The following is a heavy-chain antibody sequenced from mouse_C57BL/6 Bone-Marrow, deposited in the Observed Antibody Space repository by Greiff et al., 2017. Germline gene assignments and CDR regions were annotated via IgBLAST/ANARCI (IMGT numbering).Heavy chain of an antibody. CDR3: TLDSSVDY. D-gene: IGHD3-2*01. CDR2: IDPENGDA. V-gene: IGHV14-4*01. J-gene: IGHJ4*01. Sequence: EVQLQQSGAELVRPGASVKLSCTASGFNIKDDYMHWVKQRPEQGLEWIGWIDPENGDAEYASKFQGKATITADTSSNPAYLQLSSLTSEDTAVYYCTLDSSVDYWGQGTSVTVSS. CDR1: GFNIKDDY.